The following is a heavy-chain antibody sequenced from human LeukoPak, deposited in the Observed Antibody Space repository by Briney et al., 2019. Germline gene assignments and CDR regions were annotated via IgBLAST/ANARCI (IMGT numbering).Heavy chain of an antibody. J-gene: IGHJ6*03. CDR3: ARIHYDFWSGYYPSPYYYYMDV. Sequence: SETLSLTCTVSGGSISSYYWSWIRRPPGKGLEGSGYIYYSGSTNYNPSLKSRVTISVDTSKNQFSLKLSSVTAADTAVYYCARIHYDFWSGYYPSPYYYYMDVWGKGTTVTVSS. V-gene: IGHV4-59*01. CDR2: IYYSGST. D-gene: IGHD3-3*01. CDR1: GGSISSYY.